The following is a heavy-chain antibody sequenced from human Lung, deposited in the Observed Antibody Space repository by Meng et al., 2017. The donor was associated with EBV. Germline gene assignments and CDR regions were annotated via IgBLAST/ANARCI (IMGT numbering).Heavy chain of an antibody. CDR3: AREWGHSDNWYNYFDP. CDR1: GGSISSGGYY. V-gene: IGHV4-31*03. J-gene: IGHJ5*02. CDR2: IYYSGST. Sequence: HGHLRESGPGLWKPSQTLSLTCPVSGGSISSGGYYWSWIRQHPGKGLEWIGYIYYSGSTYYNPSLKSRVTISVDTSKNQFSLKLSSVTAADTAIYYCAREWGHSDNWYNYFDPWGQGTLVTVSS. D-gene: IGHD1-20*01.